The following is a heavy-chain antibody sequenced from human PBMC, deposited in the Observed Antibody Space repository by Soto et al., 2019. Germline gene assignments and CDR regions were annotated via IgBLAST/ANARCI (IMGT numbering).Heavy chain of an antibody. Sequence: TSETLSLTCAVSGYSISTAYYWGWIRQPPGKGLEWIGSMYESGLTYYNAALKSRVTISVDTSKNEFSLKVSSVTAAATAVYYCASDGGSYGHFDYWGQGILVTVS. CDR3: ASDGGSYGHFDY. CDR1: GYSISTAYY. V-gene: IGHV4-38-2*01. J-gene: IGHJ4*02. D-gene: IGHD2-15*01. CDR2: MYESGLT.